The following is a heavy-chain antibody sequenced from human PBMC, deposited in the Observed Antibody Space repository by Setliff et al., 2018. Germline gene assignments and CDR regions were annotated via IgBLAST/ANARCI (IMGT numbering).Heavy chain of an antibody. CDR2: ISSRSDII. D-gene: IGHD3-9*01. CDR1: GFTFSNYG. J-gene: IGHJ6*03. V-gene: IGHV3-21*05. Sequence: PGGSLRLSCVTSGFTFSNYGMTWVRRAPGKGLEWISYISSRSDIIYYADSVKGRFTISRDNAKNSLYLQMNSLRAEDTAVYYCARHALSGYSPYYYYMDVWGKGTTVTVSS. CDR3: ARHALSGYSPYYYYMDV.